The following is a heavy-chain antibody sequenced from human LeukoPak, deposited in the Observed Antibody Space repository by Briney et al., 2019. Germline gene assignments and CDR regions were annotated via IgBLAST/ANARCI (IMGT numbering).Heavy chain of an antibody. D-gene: IGHD3-10*01. Sequence: GGSLRLSCVGSGFSFSTYAMSWVRQAPGKGLEWVSGISGNSVGTVYADSVKGRTAISRDNSKNTLFLEVNNLRAEDTAVYYCVKAGFGDFDYWGQGALVTVSS. CDR1: GFSFSTYA. CDR2: ISGNSVGT. V-gene: IGHV3-23*01. CDR3: VKAGFGDFDY. J-gene: IGHJ4*02.